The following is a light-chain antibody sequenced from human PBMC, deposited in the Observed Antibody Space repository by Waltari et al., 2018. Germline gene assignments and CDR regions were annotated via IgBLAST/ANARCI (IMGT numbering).Light chain of an antibody. Sequence: AVQLTQSPSSLSASVGDRVTITCRASQAISSALAWYQQKPGKAPNLLIYEASKLESGVPSRFSGSGSGTHFTLTISSLQPADFATYYCQQLHSYPVTFGGGTKVETK. CDR1: QAISSA. J-gene: IGKJ4*01. V-gene: IGKV1-13*02. CDR3: QQLHSYPVT. CDR2: EAS.